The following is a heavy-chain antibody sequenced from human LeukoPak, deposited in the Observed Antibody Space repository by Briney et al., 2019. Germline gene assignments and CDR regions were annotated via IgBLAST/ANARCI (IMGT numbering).Heavy chain of an antibody. CDR3: AKGGLYDVSCCIDY. D-gene: IGHD3-22*01. Sequence: GRSLRLSCATSGFTFDDYAMHWVRQAPGKGLEWVSGISWNSGSIGYADSVKGRFTISRDNAKNSLYLQMNSLRAEDTALYYWAKGGLYDVSCCIDYWGQGTLVTVSS. CDR2: ISWNSGSI. V-gene: IGHV3-9*01. J-gene: IGHJ4*02. CDR1: GFTFDDYA.